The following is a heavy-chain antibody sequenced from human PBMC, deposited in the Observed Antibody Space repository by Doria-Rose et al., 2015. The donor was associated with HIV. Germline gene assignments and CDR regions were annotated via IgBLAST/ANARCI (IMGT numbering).Heavy chain of an antibody. J-gene: IGHJ6*02. V-gene: IGHV3-23*04. Sequence: EVQLVESGGGLVQPGGSLRLSCAASGFTFSSYAMSWVRQAPGKGLEWVSAISGSGGSTYYADSVKGRFTISRDNSKNTLYLQMNSLRAEDTAVYYCAKDAYSSGWYFDYYYGMDVWGQGTTVTVSS. CDR2: ISGSGGST. CDR3: AKDAYSSGWYFDYYYGMDV. D-gene: IGHD6-19*01. CDR1: GFTFSSYA.